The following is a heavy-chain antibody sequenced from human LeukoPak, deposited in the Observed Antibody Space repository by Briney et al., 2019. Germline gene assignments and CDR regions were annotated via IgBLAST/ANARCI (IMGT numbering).Heavy chain of an antibody. CDR3: ARETYCSGGSCYKGNAFDI. CDR2: IFPSGGEI. J-gene: IGHJ3*02. Sequence: PGGSLRLSCAASGFTFSTFAMIWVRQPPGKGLEWVSSIFPSGGEIHYADSVRGRFTISRDNSKSILSLQMNSLRADDTAVYYCARETYCSGGSCYKGNAFDIWGQGTMVTVSS. CDR1: GFTFSTFA. V-gene: IGHV3-23*01. D-gene: IGHD2-15*01.